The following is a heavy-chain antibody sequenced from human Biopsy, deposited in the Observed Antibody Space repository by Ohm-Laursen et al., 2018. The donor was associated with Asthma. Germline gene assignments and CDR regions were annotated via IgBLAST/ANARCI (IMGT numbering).Heavy chain of an antibody. V-gene: IGHV3-23*01. Sequence: SLRLSCAASGFTFSGYAMSWVRQAPGKGLEWVSSISSSGASTYYADSVKGRFTISRDNSKNTLYLRMNSLRAEDTAVYYCASYEVVTAILPMDVWGQGTTVTVSS. J-gene: IGHJ6*02. CDR3: ASYEVVTAILPMDV. D-gene: IGHD2-21*02. CDR2: ISSSGAST. CDR1: GFTFSGYA.